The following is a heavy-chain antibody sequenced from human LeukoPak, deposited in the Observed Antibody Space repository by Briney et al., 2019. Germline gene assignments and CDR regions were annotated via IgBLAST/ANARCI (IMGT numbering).Heavy chain of an antibody. V-gene: IGHV4-30-2*01. CDR1: VGSITSGGYS. D-gene: IGHD2-8*02. Sequence: SQTPSLTCAVSVGSITSGGYSWGWFRRPPGKGLEWTGYIYHSESTYYNPSLKSRVTISVDRSKNQYSMKLISVTAADTAVYYCARVPPGGFGAIDYWDRGTLVTVSS. CDR3: ARVPPGGFGAIDY. CDR2: IYHSEST. J-gene: IGHJ4*02.